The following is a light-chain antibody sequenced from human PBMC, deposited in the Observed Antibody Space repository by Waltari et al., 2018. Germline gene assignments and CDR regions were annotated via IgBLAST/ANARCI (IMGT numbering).Light chain of an antibody. V-gene: IGKV1-5*03. J-gene: IGKJ2*01. CDR2: MVS. Sequence: DIQMTQSPATLSASVGDRVTIPCRASQSVGTWLAWYGQKPGKVPKLLIYMVSSLDSGVPARFSGSGSGTDFTLTISSLQPDDFATDSCQQYSSFSTFGQGTKL. CDR1: QSVGTW. CDR3: QQYSSFST.